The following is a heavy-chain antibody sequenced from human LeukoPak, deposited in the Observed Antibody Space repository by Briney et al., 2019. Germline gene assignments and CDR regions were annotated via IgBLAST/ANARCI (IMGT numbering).Heavy chain of an antibody. CDR1: GGSISSSSYY. D-gene: IGHD6-13*01. CDR3: ARRDHSNPWFDP. CDR2: IYYSGST. Sequence: SETLSLTCTVSGGSISSSSYYWGWIRQPPGKGLEWIGSIYYSGSTYYNPSLKSRVTISVDTSKNQFSLKLNSVTAADTAVYYCARRDHSNPWFDPWGQGTLVTVSS. J-gene: IGHJ5*02. V-gene: IGHV4-39*07.